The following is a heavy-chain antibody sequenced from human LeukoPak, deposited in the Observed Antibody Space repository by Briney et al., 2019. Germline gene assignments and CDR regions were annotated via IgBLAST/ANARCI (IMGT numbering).Heavy chain of an antibody. D-gene: IGHD3-10*01. CDR2: ISGSGGST. CDR1: GFTFSSYA. CDR3: AKGQYYYGSGSYYNFFGPIYYFDY. J-gene: IGHJ4*02. Sequence: PGGSLRLSCAASGFTFSSYAMSWVRQAPGKGLEWVSAISGSGGSTYYADSVKGRFTISRDNSKNTLYLQMNSLRAEDTAVYYCAKGQYYYGSGSYYNFFGPIYYFDYWGQGTLVTVSS. V-gene: IGHV3-23*01.